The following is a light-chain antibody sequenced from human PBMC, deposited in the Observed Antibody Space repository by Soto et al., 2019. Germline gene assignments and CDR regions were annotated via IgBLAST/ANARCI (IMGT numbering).Light chain of an antibody. Sequence: DNVLTQSPDTLSLSPGERATLSCRASQSVSTYLAWYQQKPGQGPRLLIYDASNRATGVPTRISGSGSGTEFTLTISSLQSEDFAVYYCQQYNSWPLTFGGGTKVDIK. V-gene: IGKV3-11*01. CDR3: QQYNSWPLT. CDR1: QSVSTY. CDR2: DAS. J-gene: IGKJ4*01.